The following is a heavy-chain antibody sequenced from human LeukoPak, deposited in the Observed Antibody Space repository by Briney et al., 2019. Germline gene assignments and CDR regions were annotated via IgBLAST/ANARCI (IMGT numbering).Heavy chain of an antibody. CDR1: GFTFSSYA. CDR2: ISGSGGST. D-gene: IGHD3-22*01. CDR3: ARDGDYYDSSGYYYSEFDY. Sequence: GGSLRLSCAASGFTFSSYAMSWVRQAPGKGLGWVSAISGSGGSTYYADSVKGRFTISRDNAKNSLYLQMNSLRAEDTAVYYCARDGDYYDSSGYYYSEFDYWGQGTLVTVSS. J-gene: IGHJ4*02. V-gene: IGHV3-23*01.